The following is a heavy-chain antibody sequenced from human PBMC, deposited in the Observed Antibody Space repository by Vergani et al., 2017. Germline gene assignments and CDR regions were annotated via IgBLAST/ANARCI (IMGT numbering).Heavy chain of an antibody. Sequence: QVQLVESGGGVVQPGRSLRLSCAASGFTFSSYGMHWVRQAPGKGLEWVAVISYDGSNKYYADSVKGRFTISRDNSKNTLYLQMNSLRAEDTAVYYCAKGFGELLGDWFDPWGQGTLVTVSS. V-gene: IGHV3-30*18. D-gene: IGHD3-10*01. CDR2: ISYDGSNK. CDR1: GFTFSSYG. CDR3: AKGFGELLGDWFDP. J-gene: IGHJ5*02.